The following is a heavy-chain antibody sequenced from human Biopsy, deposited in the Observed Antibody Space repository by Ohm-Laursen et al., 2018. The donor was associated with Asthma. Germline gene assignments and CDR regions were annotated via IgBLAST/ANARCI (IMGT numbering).Heavy chain of an antibody. Sequence: LSLTCAISGFTFGNFAMSWARQAPGKGLEWVSTIKTSGRGADYPDPAKGRFTISRDDSKNTLDLQMNSLREEDTAVYYCVRDGTDDAFDIWGQGTVVSVSS. J-gene: IGHJ3*02. CDR3: VRDGTDDAFDI. V-gene: IGHV3-23*01. CDR2: IKTSGRGA. D-gene: IGHD1-1*01. CDR1: GFTFGNFA.